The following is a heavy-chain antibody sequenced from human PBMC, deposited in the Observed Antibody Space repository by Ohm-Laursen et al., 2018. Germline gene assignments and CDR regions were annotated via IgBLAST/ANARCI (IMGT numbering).Heavy chain of an antibody. CDR3: ARDGGQRRVTSSGWDAFDI. J-gene: IGHJ3*02. Sequence: SQTLSLTCTVSGGSISSYYWSWIRQPPGKGLEWIGYIYYSGSTNYNPSLKSRVTISVDTSKNQFSLKLSSVTAADTAVYYCARDGGQRRVTSSGWDAFDIWGQGTMVTVSS. V-gene: IGHV4-59*01. D-gene: IGHD6-19*01. CDR1: GGSISSYY. CDR2: IYYSGST.